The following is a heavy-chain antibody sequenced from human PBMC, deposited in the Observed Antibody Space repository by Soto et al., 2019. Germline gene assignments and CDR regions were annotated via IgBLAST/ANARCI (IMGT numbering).Heavy chain of an antibody. CDR1: GASISSSTW. D-gene: IGHD3-22*01. CDR3: ARARDDSGYADY. V-gene: IGHV4-4*02. Sequence: QVQLQESGPGLVKPSGTLSLTCAVSGASISSSTWWSWVRQPPGKGLEWIGEIYHRGSTNYNPSLKSRVSISVDKSKHQFSLRLTSVTAADTAVYYCARARDDSGYADYWGQGTLVTVSS. J-gene: IGHJ4*02. CDR2: IYHRGST.